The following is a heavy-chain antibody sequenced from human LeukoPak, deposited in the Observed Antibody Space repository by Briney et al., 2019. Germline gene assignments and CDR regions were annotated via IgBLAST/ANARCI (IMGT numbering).Heavy chain of an antibody. D-gene: IGHD6-13*01. CDR1: GFTVSSNY. Sequence: AGGSLRLSCAASGFTVSSNYMSWVRQAPGKGLEWVSVIYSGGSTYYADSVKGRFTISRDNAKNSLYLQMNSLRAEDTAVYYCARQQQLSHFDYWGQGTLVTVSS. J-gene: IGHJ4*02. CDR3: ARQQQLSHFDY. V-gene: IGHV3-66*04. CDR2: IYSGGST.